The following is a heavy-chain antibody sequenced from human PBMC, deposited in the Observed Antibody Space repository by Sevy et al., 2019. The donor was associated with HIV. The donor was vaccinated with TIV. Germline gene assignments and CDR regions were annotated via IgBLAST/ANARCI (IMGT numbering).Heavy chain of an antibody. J-gene: IGHJ4*02. CDR1: GFTFSSYG. V-gene: IGHV3-30*18. Sequence: GGSLRLSCAASGFTFSSYGMHRVRQAPGKGLEWVAVISYDGSNKYYADSVKGRFTISRDNSKNTLYLQMNSLRAEDTAVYYCAKDSDYRNYYDSSGYLAYWGQGTLVTVSS. CDR2: ISYDGSNK. CDR3: AKDSDYRNYYDSSGYLAY. D-gene: IGHD3-22*01.